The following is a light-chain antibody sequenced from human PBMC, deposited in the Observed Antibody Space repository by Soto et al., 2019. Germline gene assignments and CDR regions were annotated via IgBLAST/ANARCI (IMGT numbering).Light chain of an antibody. J-gene: IGKJ4*01. CDR2: GAS. CDR3: QQYGRSPLT. CDR1: QSVASNY. V-gene: IGKV3-20*01. Sequence: EIMLTQSPGTLSLSPGERVTLSCRASQSVASNYLAWYQHKPGQAPRLLIYGASSMATAIPDRFSGSGSGTDFTLTISRLEPEDFAVYHCQQYGRSPLTFGGGTNVDIK.